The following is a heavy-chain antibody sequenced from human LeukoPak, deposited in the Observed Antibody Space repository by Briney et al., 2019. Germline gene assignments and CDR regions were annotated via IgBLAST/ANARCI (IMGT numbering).Heavy chain of an antibody. Sequence: PGGSLRLSCAASGFTFTNYWIGWVRQMPGKGLEWMGVIYPADSDTRYSPSFQGQVTISADKSISTAYLQWSSLKASDTAMYYCARHVIEGSGTYKTYYFDYWGQGTLVTVSS. J-gene: IGHJ4*02. D-gene: IGHD2-21*01. CDR2: IYPADSDT. CDR3: ARHVIEGSGTYKTYYFDY. CDR1: GFTFTNYW. V-gene: IGHV5-51*01.